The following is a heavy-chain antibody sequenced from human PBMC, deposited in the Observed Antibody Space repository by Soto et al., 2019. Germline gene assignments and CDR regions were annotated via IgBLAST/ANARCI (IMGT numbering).Heavy chain of an antibody. CDR3: ARHPSGVWFDP. CDR1: GGSISSSSYF. J-gene: IGHJ5*02. D-gene: IGHD6-19*01. CDR2: IYYSGST. V-gene: IGHV4-39*01. Sequence: QLQLQESGPGLVKPSETLSLTCSVSGGSISSSSYFWGWIRQPPGKGLEWIGSIYYSGSTYYNPSLKSRVTVSVDTSKNHCALKLSSVTAADAAVYYCARHPSGVWFDPWGQGTLVTVSS.